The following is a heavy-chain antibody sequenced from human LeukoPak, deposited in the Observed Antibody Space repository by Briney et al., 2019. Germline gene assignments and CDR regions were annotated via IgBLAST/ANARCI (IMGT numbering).Heavy chain of an antibody. V-gene: IGHV4-39*01. CDR1: GGSISSSSYY. CDR2: IYYSGST. J-gene: IGHJ4*03. CDR3: ARHYDYYFDY. Sequence: SETLSLTCTVSGGSISSSSYYWGWIRQPPGKGLEWIGSIYYSGSTYYNPSLKSRVTISVDTSKNQFSLKLSSVTAADTAVYYCARHYDYYFDYWGKGTTVTVSS. D-gene: IGHD3-3*01.